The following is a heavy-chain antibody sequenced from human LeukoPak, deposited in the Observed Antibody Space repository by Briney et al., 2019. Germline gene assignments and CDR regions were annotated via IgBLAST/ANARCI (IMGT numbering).Heavy chain of an antibody. CDR1: GYTFTNYY. D-gene: IGHD5-24*01. J-gene: IGHJ4*02. CDR3: ARDTRAGGYNTCDY. CDR2: INPNSGGT. Sequence: ASVKVSCKASGYTFTNYYMHWVRQAPGQGLEWMGWINPNSGGTNYAQKFQGRVTMTRDTSISTAYMELSRLTSDDTAVYYCARDTRAGGYNTCDYWGQGTLVTVSS. V-gene: IGHV1-2*02.